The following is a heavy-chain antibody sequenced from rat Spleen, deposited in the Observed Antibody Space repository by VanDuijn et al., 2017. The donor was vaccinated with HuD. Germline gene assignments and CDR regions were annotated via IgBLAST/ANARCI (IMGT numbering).Heavy chain of an antibody. CDR1: GFTFSPFA. D-gene: IGHD1-1*01. Sequence: EVQLVESGGGLVQPGRSLKLSCAASGFTFSPFAMAWVRQAPKKGLEWVATITSGGSNTYYPDSVKGRFTISRDNAKSTLYLQMESLRSEDTATYYCATDLLLTFTYWGQGTLVTVSS. V-gene: IGHV5-7*01. J-gene: IGHJ3*01. CDR2: ITSGGSNT. CDR3: ATDLLLTFTY.